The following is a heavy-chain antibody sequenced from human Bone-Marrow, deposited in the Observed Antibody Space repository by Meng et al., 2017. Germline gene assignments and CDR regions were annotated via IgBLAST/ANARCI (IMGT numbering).Heavy chain of an antibody. CDR3: ARGVQQWQRRQKNYFDY. J-gene: IGHJ4*02. Sequence: SETLSLTFAVYGGSFRGYYWSWIRQSPGKGLEWIGEINDRGTTNYDPPLKSRVTMSADTSNNQFSLKVRSVTAADTAVYYCARGVQQWQRRQKNYFDYWGQGMLVTVSS. CDR1: GGSFRGYY. CDR2: INDRGTT. D-gene: IGHD6-25*01. V-gene: IGHV4-34*01.